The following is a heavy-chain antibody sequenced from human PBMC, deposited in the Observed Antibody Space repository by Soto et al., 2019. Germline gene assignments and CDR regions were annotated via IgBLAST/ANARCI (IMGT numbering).Heavy chain of an antibody. CDR1: GFTFSSYS. CDR2: ISSSSSTI. CDR3: ARVRPIYGMDV. Sequence: PGGSLRLSCAASGFTFSSYSMNWVRQAPGKGLEWVSYISSSSSTIYYADSVKGRFTISRDNAKNSLYLQMNSLRAEDTAVYYCARVRPIYGMDVWGQGTTVTVSS. J-gene: IGHJ6*02. V-gene: IGHV3-48*01.